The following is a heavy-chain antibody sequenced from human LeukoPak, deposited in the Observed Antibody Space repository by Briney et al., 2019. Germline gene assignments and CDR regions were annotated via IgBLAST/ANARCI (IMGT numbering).Heavy chain of an antibody. Sequence: GGSLRLSCAASGFTFSSYAMSWVRQAPGKGLEWVSAISGSGGSTYYADSVKGRFTISRDNSKNTLYLQMNSLRAEDTAVYYCAKHRVLSLVVVAATYYFDYWGQGTLVTVSS. CDR2: ISGSGGST. V-gene: IGHV3-23*01. CDR1: GFTFSSYA. CDR3: AKHRVLSLVVVAATYYFDY. D-gene: IGHD2-15*01. J-gene: IGHJ4*02.